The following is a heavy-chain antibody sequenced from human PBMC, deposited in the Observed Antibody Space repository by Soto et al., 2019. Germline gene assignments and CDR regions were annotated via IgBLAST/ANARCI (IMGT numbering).Heavy chain of an antibody. Sequence: QVQLVQSGAEVKKPGSSVKVSCKASGGTFGNHAITWVRQAPGQGLEWMGGIIPFSGTTTYVQKFQGRVTLTADESTNTAYMELSSLKSEDAAVYYCAKSPIFERTGYRGYYFDNWGQGTLVTVSS. J-gene: IGHJ4*02. D-gene: IGHD3-9*01. CDR1: GGTFGNHA. CDR3: AKSPIFERTGYRGYYFDN. CDR2: IIPFSGTT. V-gene: IGHV1-69*01.